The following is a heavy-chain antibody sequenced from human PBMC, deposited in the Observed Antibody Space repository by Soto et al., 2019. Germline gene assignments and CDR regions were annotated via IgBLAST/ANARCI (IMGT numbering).Heavy chain of an antibody. CDR2: VYYTGDT. Sequence: QMQLQESGPGLVKPSETLSLTCTISGGSISNYYWSWIRQSPGRGLEWIGYVYYTGDTDFNPSLKSRVTISLDTPKNQFSLRLSSVTAADTAIYYCARDRSSGWYRDFDYWGQGILVTVSS. CDR3: ARDRSSGWYRDFDY. J-gene: IGHJ4*02. CDR1: GGSISNYY. V-gene: IGHV4-59*01. D-gene: IGHD6-19*01.